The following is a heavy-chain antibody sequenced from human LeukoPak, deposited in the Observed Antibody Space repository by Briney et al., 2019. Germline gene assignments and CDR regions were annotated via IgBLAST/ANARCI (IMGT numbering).Heavy chain of an antibody. CDR1: GFTVSSNY. Sequence: QPGGSLRLSCAASGFTVSSNYMSWVRQAPGKGLEWVSVIYSGGSTYYADSVKGRFTISRDNSKNTLYLQMNSLRAEDTAVYYCAKESGSGSLNCMDVWGQGTTVTVSS. CDR2: IYSGGST. J-gene: IGHJ6*02. D-gene: IGHD3-10*01. V-gene: IGHV3-53*01. CDR3: AKESGSGSLNCMDV.